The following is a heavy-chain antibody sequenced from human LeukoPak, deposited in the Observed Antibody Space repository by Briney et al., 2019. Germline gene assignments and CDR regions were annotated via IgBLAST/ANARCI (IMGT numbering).Heavy chain of an antibody. CDR2: ITSSGRYI. CDR3: TRKGSQWDFLVDY. Sequence: GGSLRLSCAASGFTFSSYWMHWVRQAPGKGLEWVSSITSSGRYIYYADSVKGRFTISRDNSESSLYLQMDSLTAEGTAVYFCTRKGSQWDFLVDYWGQGTRVAVSP. D-gene: IGHD2/OR15-2a*01. CDR1: GFTFSSYW. V-gene: IGHV3-21*01. J-gene: IGHJ4*02.